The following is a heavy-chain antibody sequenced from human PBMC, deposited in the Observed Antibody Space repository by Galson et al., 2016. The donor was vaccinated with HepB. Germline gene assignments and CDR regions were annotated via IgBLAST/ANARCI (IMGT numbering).Heavy chain of an antibody. Sequence: ETLSLTCTVSGGSISSYYWSWIRQPPGKGLEWIGYIYYSGSTNYNPSLKSRVTISVDTSRNQFSLKLSSVTATDTAVYYCAREWASDYWGQGTLVTVSS. J-gene: IGHJ4*02. CDR1: GGSISSYY. V-gene: IGHV4-59*01. CDR3: AREWASDY. CDR2: IYYSGST.